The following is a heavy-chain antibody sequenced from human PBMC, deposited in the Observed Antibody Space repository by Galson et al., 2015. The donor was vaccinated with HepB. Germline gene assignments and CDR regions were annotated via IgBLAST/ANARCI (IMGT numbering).Heavy chain of an antibody. D-gene: IGHD3-3*01. CDR3: ARRANDFWSGYYFGYYYYYMDV. J-gene: IGHJ6*03. Sequence: SVKVSCRASGYTFTSYDINWVRQATGQGLEWMGWMNPNSGNTGYAQKFQGRVTMTRNTSISTAYMELSSLRSEDTAVYYCARRANDFWSGYYFGYYYYYMDVWGKGTTVTVSS. V-gene: IGHV1-8*01. CDR1: GYTFTSYD. CDR2: MNPNSGNT.